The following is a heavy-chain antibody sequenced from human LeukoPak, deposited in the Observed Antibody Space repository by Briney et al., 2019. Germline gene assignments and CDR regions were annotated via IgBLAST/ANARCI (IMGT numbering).Heavy chain of an antibody. J-gene: IGHJ5*02. CDR3: AREWGRREGRIVVVPAAPFDP. D-gene: IGHD2-2*01. V-gene: IGHV1-69*13. CDR2: IIPIFGTA. CDR1: GGTFSSYA. Sequence: PVKVSCKASGGTFSSYAISWVRQAPGQGLEWMRGIIPIFGTANYAQKFQGRVTITADESTSTAYMELSSLRSEETAVYYCAREWGRREGRIVVVPAAPFDPWGQGTLVTVSS.